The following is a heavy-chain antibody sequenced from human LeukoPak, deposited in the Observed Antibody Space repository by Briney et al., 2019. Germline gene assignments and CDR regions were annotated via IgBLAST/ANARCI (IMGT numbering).Heavy chain of an antibody. D-gene: IGHD3-3*01. CDR3: TRDYDFWSGLGSTGYYYMDV. CDR2: IRSKAYGGTT. J-gene: IGHJ6*03. CDR1: GFTFGDYA. Sequence: GGSLRLSCTASGFTFGDYAMSWFRRAPGKGLEWVGFIRSKAYGGTTEYAASVKGRFTISRDDSKSIAYLQMNSLKTEDTAVYYCTRDYDFWSGLGSTGYYYMDVWGKGTTVTVSS. V-gene: IGHV3-49*03.